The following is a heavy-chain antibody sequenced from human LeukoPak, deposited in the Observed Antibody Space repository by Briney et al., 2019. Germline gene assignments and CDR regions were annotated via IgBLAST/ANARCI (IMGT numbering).Heavy chain of an antibody. CDR3: ARGPTMKMDV. CDR2: ISSSSGYT. Sequence: GGSLRLSCAASGFTFSDYTMNWVRLAPGKGLEWVAFISSSSGYTYYADSVKGRFTISRDNAKNSLYLQMNSLRAEDTAVYYCARGPTMKMDVWGKGTTVTVSS. J-gene: IGHJ6*04. D-gene: IGHD3-22*01. V-gene: IGHV3-21*01. CDR1: GFTFSDYT.